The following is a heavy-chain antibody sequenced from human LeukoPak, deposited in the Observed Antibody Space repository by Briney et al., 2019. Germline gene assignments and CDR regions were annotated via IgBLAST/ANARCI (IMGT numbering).Heavy chain of an antibody. CDR1: GFTFSSYS. Sequence: PGGSLSLSCAAPGFTFSSYSMNWVRQAPGKGLEWVSYISSSGSTIYYADSVKGRFTISRDNAKNSLYLQMNSLRAEDTAVYYCAELGITMIGGVWGKGTTVTISS. V-gene: IGHV3-48*04. CDR2: ISSSGSTI. D-gene: IGHD3-10*02. J-gene: IGHJ6*04. CDR3: AELGITMIGGV.